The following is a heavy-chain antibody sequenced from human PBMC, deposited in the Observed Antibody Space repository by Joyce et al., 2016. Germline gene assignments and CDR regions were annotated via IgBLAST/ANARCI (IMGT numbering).Heavy chain of an antibody. D-gene: IGHD5-18*01. Sequence: QVQLQESGPGLVKPSETLSLTCGVSGLSFDLHSCWGWIRQPPGKGLEWIGNVYLHVITHDSPSLKSRVTFSMDTSKNQFSLNLNSLTAADTAVYFCARRPYNVHTPLGSDWYFDLWGRGTLVTVSS. CDR2: VYLHVIT. CDR3: ARRPYNVHTPLGSDWYFDL. CDR1: GLSFDLHSC. J-gene: IGHJ2*01. V-gene: IGHV4-38-2*01.